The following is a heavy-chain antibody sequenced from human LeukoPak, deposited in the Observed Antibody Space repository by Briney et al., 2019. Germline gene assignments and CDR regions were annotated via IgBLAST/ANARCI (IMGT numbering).Heavy chain of an antibody. D-gene: IGHD3-10*01. CDR2: ISAYNGNT. V-gene: IGHV1-18*01. J-gene: IGHJ4*02. CDR1: GYTLTNYA. Sequence: EASVKVSCKASGYTLTNYAITWVRQAPGQGLEWMGWISAYNGNTNYAKKFQGRVTMTTVSSTSTAKMELRSLRSDDTAMYYCARDRSGGFGELFIWDHWGQGTLVTVSS. CDR3: ARDRSGGFGELFIWDH.